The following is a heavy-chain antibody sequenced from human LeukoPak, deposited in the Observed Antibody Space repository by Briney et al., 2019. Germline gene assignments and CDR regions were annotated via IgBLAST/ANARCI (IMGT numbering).Heavy chain of an antibody. CDR1: GFTFSSYA. V-gene: IGHV3-30-3*01. CDR3: ARDTYQLLFYYYGMDV. J-gene: IGHJ6*02. Sequence: GGSLRLSCAASGFTFSSYAMHWVRQAPGKGLEWVAVISYDGSNKYHADSVKGRFTISRDNSKNTLYLQMNSLRAEDTAVYYCARDTYQLLFYYYGMDVWGQGTTVTVSS. CDR2: ISYDGSNK. D-gene: IGHD2-2*01.